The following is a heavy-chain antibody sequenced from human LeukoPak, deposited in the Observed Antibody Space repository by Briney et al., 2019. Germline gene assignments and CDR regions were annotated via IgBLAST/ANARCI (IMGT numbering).Heavy chain of an antibody. CDR1: GGSISSSNW. J-gene: IGHJ4*02. CDR3: ARYSGSPLVYFDY. D-gene: IGHD1-26*01. CDR2: IYHSGST. Sequence: SETLSLTCAVSGGSISSSNWWSGVRPPPGKGLEWIGEIYHSGSTNYNPSLTSRVTMSVDTSKNRFSLRMSSETAADTAVYYCARYSGSPLVYFDYWGQGSLVTVSS. V-gene: IGHV4-4*02.